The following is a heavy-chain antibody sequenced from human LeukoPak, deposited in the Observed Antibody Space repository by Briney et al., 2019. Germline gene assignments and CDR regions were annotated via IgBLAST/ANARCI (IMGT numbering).Heavy chain of an antibody. V-gene: IGHV3-21*01. CDR3: ASSGRFYGSGSTLDY. CDR1: GFTFSNSW. D-gene: IGHD3-10*01. J-gene: IGHJ4*02. CDR2: ISSSSSYI. Sequence: GGSLRLSCAASGFTFSNSWMHWVRQAPGKGLEWVSSISSSSSYIYYADSVKGRFTISRDNAKNSLYLQMNSLRAEDTAVYYCASSGRFYGSGSTLDYWGQGTLVTVSS.